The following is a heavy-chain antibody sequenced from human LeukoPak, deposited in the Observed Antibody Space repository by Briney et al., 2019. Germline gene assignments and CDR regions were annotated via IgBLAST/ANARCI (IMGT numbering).Heavy chain of an antibody. V-gene: IGHV3-33*06. CDR1: GFTFSSYG. J-gene: IGHJ4*02. D-gene: IGHD4-17*01. Sequence: GGSLRLSCAASGFTFSSYGMHWFRQAPGKGLEWVAVIWYDGSNKYYADSVKGRFTISRDNSKNTLYLQMNSLRAEDTAVYYCAKDARLYGDYVPYFDYWGQGTLVTVSS. CDR3: AKDARLYGDYVPYFDY. CDR2: IWYDGSNK.